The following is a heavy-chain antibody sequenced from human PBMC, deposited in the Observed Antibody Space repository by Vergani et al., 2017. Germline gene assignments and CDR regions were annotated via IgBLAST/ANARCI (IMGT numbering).Heavy chain of an antibody. J-gene: IGHJ6*02. D-gene: IGHD3-10*01. V-gene: IGHV4-61*02. CDR2: VYTSGMT. Sequence: QVQLQESGPRLVRPSQTLSLTCTVSGCSINTGAYYWSWIRQPAGKGLEWIGRVYTSGMTNYNPSLKSRVTILVDRSKSQLSLKLSSVTAGDTAVYFCARELSYYYGSGSDDYNPYYYEGMDVWGPGTKVTVSS. CDR1: GCSINTGAYY. CDR3: ARELSYYYGSGSDDYNPYYYEGMDV.